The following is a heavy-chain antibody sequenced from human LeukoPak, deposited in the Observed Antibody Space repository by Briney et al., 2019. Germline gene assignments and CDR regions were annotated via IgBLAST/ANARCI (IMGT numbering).Heavy chain of an antibody. V-gene: IGHV4/OR15-8*02. CDR2: ISLAGQT. CDR3: SRESGPFCPFGY. J-gene: IGHJ4*02. Sequence: SETLSLTCGASGGSISGTNWWSWVRQPPGQGLEWIGEISLAGQTNYNPSLNGRVTMSLDKSSNQLSLHLTSVTAADTATYFCSRESGPFCPFGYWGQGTLVIVSS. D-gene: IGHD1-26*01. CDR1: GGSISGTNW.